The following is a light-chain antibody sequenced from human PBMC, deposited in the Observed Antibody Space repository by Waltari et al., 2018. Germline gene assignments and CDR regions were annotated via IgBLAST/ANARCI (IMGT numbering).Light chain of an antibody. V-gene: IGLV2-14*03. Sequence: QSALTQPASVSASPGQSIPISCTGTSSDVGGYDFVSSYQQHPGKAPKLIIYDVSYRPSGVSDRFFGSKSGNTASLTISGLQAADEADYYCTSHTSSYTYVFGTGTKVTVL. CDR1: SSDVGGYDF. CDR3: TSHTSSYTYV. J-gene: IGLJ1*01. CDR2: DVS.